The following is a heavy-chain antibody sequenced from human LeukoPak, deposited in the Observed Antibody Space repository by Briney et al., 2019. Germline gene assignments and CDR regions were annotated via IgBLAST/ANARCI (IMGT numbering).Heavy chain of an antibody. D-gene: IGHD1-14*01. V-gene: IGHV4-59*01. CDR2: IFYSGST. J-gene: IGHJ4*02. Sequence: SETLSLTCTVSSGSISSYYWSWIRQPPGKGLEWIGYIFYSGSTNYNPSLMSRVTISVDTSKKQFSLKLTSMTAADTAVYYCARGIYGSRFSFDYWGQGTLVTVSS. CDR1: SGSISSYY. CDR3: ARGIYGSRFSFDY.